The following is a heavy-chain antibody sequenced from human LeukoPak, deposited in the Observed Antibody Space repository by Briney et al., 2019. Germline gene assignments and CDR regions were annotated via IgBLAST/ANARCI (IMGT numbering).Heavy chain of an antibody. CDR3: ARNRDSN. CDR1: GFTFSSYW. V-gene: IGHV3-7*04. CDR2: IKKDGSEK. Sequence: GSLRLSCAASGFTFSSYWMSWVRQAPGKGLEWVTNIKKDGSEKYYVDSVKGRFTISRDNAKKSLYLQMISLRAEDTAVYYCARNRDSNWGQGTLVTVSS. D-gene: IGHD2-21*02. J-gene: IGHJ4*02.